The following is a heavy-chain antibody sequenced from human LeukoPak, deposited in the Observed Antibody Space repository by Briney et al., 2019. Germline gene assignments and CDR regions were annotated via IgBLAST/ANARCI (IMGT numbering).Heavy chain of an antibody. D-gene: IGHD3-16*01. CDR1: GLTFSGYW. CDR3: ARYWWGGVTTFDY. CDR2: KKQDGSEK. Sequence: PGGSLRLSCSAYGLTFSGYWMMWLRQAPGKGLEWVANKKQDGSEKYYMDSVKGRFTISRANAKNSVYMQQYNFEIADTAVYYCARYWWGGVTTFDYWGQGTLVTVSS. J-gene: IGHJ4*02. V-gene: IGHV3-7*04.